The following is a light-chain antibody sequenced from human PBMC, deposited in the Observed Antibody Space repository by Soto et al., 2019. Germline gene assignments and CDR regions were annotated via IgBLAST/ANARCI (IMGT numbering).Light chain of an antibody. J-gene: IGKJ1*01. V-gene: IGKV3-20*01. Sequence: EIVLTQSPGTLSLFPGERATLSCRASQRLSSSYLVWYQQKPGQAPRLLIYGASSRATGIPDRFSGSGSGTDFTLTISRVEPEDLAVYYCQQYGMSVTWTFGQGTKVEIK. CDR1: QRLSSSY. CDR2: GAS. CDR3: QQYGMSVTWT.